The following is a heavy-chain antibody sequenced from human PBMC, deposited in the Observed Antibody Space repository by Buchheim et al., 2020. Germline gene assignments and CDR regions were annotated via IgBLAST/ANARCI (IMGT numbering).Heavy chain of an antibody. CDR1: GLTFSSYG. CDR3: AKDTVAGTSGMDY. Sequence: QVQLVESGGGVVQPGRSLRLSCAASGLTFSSYGMHWVRQAPGKGLEWVAVISYDGSNKYYADSVKGRFTISGDISRNTRNLQMNSLRAEDTAVYYCAKDTVAGTSGMDYWGQGTL. CDR2: ISYDGSNK. J-gene: IGHJ4*02. D-gene: IGHD6-19*01. V-gene: IGHV3-30*18.